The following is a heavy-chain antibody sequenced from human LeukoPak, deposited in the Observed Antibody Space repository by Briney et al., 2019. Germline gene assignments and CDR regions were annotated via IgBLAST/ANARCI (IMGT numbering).Heavy chain of an antibody. CDR1: GGSISSYY. J-gene: IGHJ6*02. D-gene: IGHD3-10*01. Sequence: SETLSLTCTVSGGSISSYYWSWIRQPPGKGLEWIGYIYYSGSTNYNPSLKSRVTISVDTSKNQFSLKLSSVTAADTAVYYCARHLWFGELLYHYYGMDVWGQGTTVTVSS. V-gene: IGHV4-59*08. CDR3: ARHLWFGELLYHYYGMDV. CDR2: IYYSGST.